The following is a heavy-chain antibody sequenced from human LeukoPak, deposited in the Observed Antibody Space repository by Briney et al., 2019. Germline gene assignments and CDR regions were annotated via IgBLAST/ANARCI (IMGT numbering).Heavy chain of an antibody. V-gene: IGHV3-23*01. CDR2: ISGSGGST. CDR1: GFTFSSYA. Sequence: PGGSLRLSCAASGFTFSSYAMSWVRQAPGKGLEWVSAISGSGGSTYYADSVKGRFTISRDNSKNTLYLQMNSLRAEDTAVYYCAKPRLYYDRSGYIYWGQGTLVTVSS. CDR3: AKPRLYYDRSGYIY. D-gene: IGHD3-22*01. J-gene: IGHJ4*02.